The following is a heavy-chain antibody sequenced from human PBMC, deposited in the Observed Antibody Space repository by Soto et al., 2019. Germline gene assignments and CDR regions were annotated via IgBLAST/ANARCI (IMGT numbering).Heavy chain of an antibody. J-gene: IGHJ6*02. Sequence: GGSLRLSCAASGFTFSSYGMHWVRQAPGKGLEWVAVISYDGSNKYYADSVKGRFTISRDNSKNTLYLQMNSLRAEDTAVYYCAKIGPITMVRGVIEDSYYYYCMDVWGQGTMVTVSS. D-gene: IGHD3-10*01. CDR3: AKIGPITMVRGVIEDSYYYYCMDV. CDR1: GFTFSSYG. V-gene: IGHV3-30*18. CDR2: ISYDGSNK.